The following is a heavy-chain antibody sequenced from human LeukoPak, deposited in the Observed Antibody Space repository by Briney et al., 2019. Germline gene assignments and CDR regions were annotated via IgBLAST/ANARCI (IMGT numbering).Heavy chain of an antibody. CDR1: GFTFSSYA. J-gene: IGHJ4*02. D-gene: IGHD1-26*01. V-gene: IGHV3-23*01. Sequence: GGSLRLSCAASGFTFSSYAMSWVRQAPGKGLEWVSAISGSGGSTYYADSVKGGFTISRDNSKNTLYLQMNSLRAEDTAVYYCAKDWLGIPAYFDYWGQGTLVTVSS. CDR2: ISGSGGST. CDR3: AKDWLGIPAYFDY.